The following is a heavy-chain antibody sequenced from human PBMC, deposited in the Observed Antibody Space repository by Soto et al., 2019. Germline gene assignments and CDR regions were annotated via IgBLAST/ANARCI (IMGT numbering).Heavy chain of an antibody. J-gene: IGHJ5*02. CDR2: ISGSGGST. CDR3: AKDSLIVVVPAATDNWFDP. Sequence: AVGSLRLSCAASGFTFSSYAMSWVRQAPGKELEWVSAISGSGGSTYYADSVKGRFTISRDNSKNTLYLQMNSLRAEDTAVYYCAKDSLIVVVPAATDNWFDPWGQGTLVTVSS. D-gene: IGHD2-2*01. V-gene: IGHV3-23*01. CDR1: GFTFSSYA.